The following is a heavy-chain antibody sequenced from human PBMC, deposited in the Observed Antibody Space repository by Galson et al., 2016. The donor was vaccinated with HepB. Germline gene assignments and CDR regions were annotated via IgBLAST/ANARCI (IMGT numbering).Heavy chain of an antibody. CDR3: AREQRDGHNDDSFDI. D-gene: IGHD5-24*01. Sequence: TLSLTCSVSGGSITIGLYYWSWVRQPAGRRLEWIGRIYSSGKTNYNPSLKSRVAMLLDMSKNQVSLTLKSVTDADTAVYYCAREQRDGHNDDSFDIWGQGTMVTVSS. CDR1: GGSITIGLYY. CDR2: IYSSGKT. V-gene: IGHV4-61*02. J-gene: IGHJ3*02.